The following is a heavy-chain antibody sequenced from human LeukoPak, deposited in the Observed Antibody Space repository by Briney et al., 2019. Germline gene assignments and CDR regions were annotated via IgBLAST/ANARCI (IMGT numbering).Heavy chain of an antibody. CDR3: ARGPNSSSWYFNYYYYYGMDV. CDR1: GGSISSYY. D-gene: IGHD6-13*01. V-gene: IGHV4-59*12. J-gene: IGHJ6*02. CDR2: IYYSGST. Sequence: PSETLSLTCTVSGGSISSYYWSWIRQPPGKGLEWIGYIYYSGSTNYNPSLKSRVTISVDTSKNQFSLKLSSVTAADTAVYYCARGPNSSSWYFNYYYYYGMDVWGQGTTVTVSS.